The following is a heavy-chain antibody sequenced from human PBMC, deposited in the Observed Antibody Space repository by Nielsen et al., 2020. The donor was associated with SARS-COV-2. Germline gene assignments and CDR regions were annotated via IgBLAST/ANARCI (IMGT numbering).Heavy chain of an antibody. Sequence: GGSLRLSCAASGFTFDDYAMHWVRQAPGKGLEWVSGINWNSDRIVYADSVKGRVTISRDNAKNSLYLQMNSLRAEDTALYYCAKDMAGGPDYWGQGTLVTVSS. V-gene: IGHV3-9*01. CDR3: AKDMAGGPDY. D-gene: IGHD6-19*01. J-gene: IGHJ4*02. CDR1: GFTFDDYA. CDR2: INWNSDRI.